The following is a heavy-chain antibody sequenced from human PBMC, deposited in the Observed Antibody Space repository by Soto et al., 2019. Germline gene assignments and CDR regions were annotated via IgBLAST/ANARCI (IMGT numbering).Heavy chain of an antibody. D-gene: IGHD1-26*01. V-gene: IGHV3-30*18. CDR2: ISYDGSNK. Sequence: GVSLRLSCAASGFTFSSYGMHWVRQAPGKGLEWVAVISYDGSNKYYADSVKGRFTISRDNSKNTLYLQMNSLRAEDTAVYYCAKDVRQWELLFPFNYWGQGTLVTVSS. J-gene: IGHJ4*02. CDR3: AKDVRQWELLFPFNY. CDR1: GFTFSSYG.